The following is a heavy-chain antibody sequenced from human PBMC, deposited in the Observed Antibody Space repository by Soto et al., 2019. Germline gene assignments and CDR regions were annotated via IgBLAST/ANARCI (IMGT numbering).Heavy chain of an antibody. CDR2: IYHSVST. Sequence: SXTLSLTCAVSGGSISSGGYSWSWIRQPPGKGLEWIGYIYHSVSTYYNPSLKSRVTISVDRSKNQFSLKLSSVTAADTAVYYCARGPPLLYWGQGTLVTVSS. CDR3: ARGPPLLY. V-gene: IGHV4-30-2*01. D-gene: IGHD2-15*01. CDR1: GGSISSGGYS. J-gene: IGHJ4*02.